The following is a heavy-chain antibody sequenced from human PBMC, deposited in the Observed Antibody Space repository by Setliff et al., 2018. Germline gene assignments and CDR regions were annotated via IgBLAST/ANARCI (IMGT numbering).Heavy chain of an antibody. Sequence: PSETLSLPCTVSGGTISSYYGTWIRQSPGKGLEWLGNIYDSGSINYNPSLKSRVTTSVDTSKNQFSLKMSSMTAADTAVYYCARFLNPRDGYQNSPGFDFWGQGTLVTVSS. CDR1: GGTISSYY. J-gene: IGHJ4*02. CDR3: ARFLNPRDGYQNSPGFDF. CDR2: IYDSGSI. D-gene: IGHD5-12*01. V-gene: IGHV4-59*01.